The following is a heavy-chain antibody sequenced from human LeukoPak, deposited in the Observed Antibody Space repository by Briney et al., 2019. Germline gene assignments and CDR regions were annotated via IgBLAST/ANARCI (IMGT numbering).Heavy chain of an antibody. CDR2: IYYTGSN. Sequence: PSETLSLIRSVSGGSISGFYWSWIRRPPGKGLEWIGHIYYTGSNYNRPSLKTRVTMSLDTSKNQLFLNLSSLTAADTAVYYCARSYYDSSGYRYYDYWGQGTLVTVSS. D-gene: IGHD3-22*01. V-gene: IGHV4-59*01. CDR1: GGSISGFY. J-gene: IGHJ4*02. CDR3: ARSYYDSSGYRYYDY.